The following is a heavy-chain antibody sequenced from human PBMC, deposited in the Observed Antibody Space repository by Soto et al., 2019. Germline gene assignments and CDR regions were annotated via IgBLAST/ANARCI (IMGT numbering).Heavy chain of an antibody. CDR2: INPNSGGT. Sequence: ASVKVSYKASGYTFTGYYMHWVRQAPGQGLEWMGWINPNSGGTNYPQKFQGRVTMTRDASISTAYMERSRLRADDTAVYYCASDLGYCTNGVCSQPDSWGQGTLVTVSS. V-gene: IGHV1-2*02. CDR1: GYTFTGYY. J-gene: IGHJ5*01. CDR3: ASDLGYCTNGVCSQPDS. D-gene: IGHD2-8*01.